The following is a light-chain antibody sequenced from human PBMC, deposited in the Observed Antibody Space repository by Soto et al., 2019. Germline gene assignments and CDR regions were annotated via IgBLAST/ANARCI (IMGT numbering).Light chain of an antibody. J-gene: IGLJ1*01. CDR2: GNS. V-gene: IGLV1-40*01. CDR1: SSNIGAGYD. CDR3: QSYDSSLSGYV. Sequence: SVLTQPPSVSGAPVQRVTISCTWSSSNIGAGYDVHWYQQLPGTAPKLLIYGNSNRPSGVPDRFSGSKSGTSASLAITGLQAEDEADYYCQSYDSSLSGYVFGTGTKVNVL.